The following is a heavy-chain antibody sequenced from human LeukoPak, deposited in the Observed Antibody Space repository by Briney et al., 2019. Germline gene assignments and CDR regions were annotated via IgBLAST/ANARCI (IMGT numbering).Heavy chain of an antibody. V-gene: IGHV4-34*01. CDR1: GGSISSYY. CDR3: ARGLITFGGVIVNRGLYFDY. CDR2: INHSGST. Sequence: SETLSLTCTVSGGSISSYYWSWIRQPPGKGLEWIGEINHSGSTNYNPSLKSRVTISVDTSKNQFSLKLSSVTAADTAVYYCARGLITFGGVIVNRGLYFDYWGQGTLVTVSS. J-gene: IGHJ4*02. D-gene: IGHD3-16*02.